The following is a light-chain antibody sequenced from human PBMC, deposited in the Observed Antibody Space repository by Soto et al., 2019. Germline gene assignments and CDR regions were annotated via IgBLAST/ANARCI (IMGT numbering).Light chain of an antibody. J-gene: IGKJ4*01. CDR2: VAS. CDR1: QGIAGS. Sequence: IQLTQSPSFLSASVGDRVTITCRASQGIAGSLAWYQQKPGKAPILLIYVASTLQSGVPSRFSGSGSGTDFTLTISSLQPEDSASYYCLQDHNYPLTFGGGTKVDIK. V-gene: IGKV1-6*01. CDR3: LQDHNYPLT.